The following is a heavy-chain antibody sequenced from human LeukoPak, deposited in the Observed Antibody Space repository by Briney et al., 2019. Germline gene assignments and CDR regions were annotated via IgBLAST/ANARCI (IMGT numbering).Heavy chain of an antibody. CDR2: ISGSGDNT. J-gene: IGHJ4*02. V-gene: IGHV3-23*01. Sequence: GGSLRLSCAASGFTFSGFAMSWVRRTPGKGLEWVSGISGSGDNTLYADSVKGRFTISRDNSKNTLFLQINSLRAEDTAVYYCAKGYTVTTTLVDYWGQGTLVTVSS. D-gene: IGHD4-17*01. CDR3: AKGYTVTTTLVDY. CDR1: GFTFSGFA.